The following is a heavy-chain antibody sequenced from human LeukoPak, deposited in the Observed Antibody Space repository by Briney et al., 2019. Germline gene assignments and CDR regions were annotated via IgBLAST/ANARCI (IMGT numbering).Heavy chain of an antibody. D-gene: IGHD3-16*01. Sequence: SETLSLTCTVSGGSMDNNYWSWIRQPPWKGLEWIGYIYYSGSTNYNPSLKSRVTMLVDTSKNQFSLKLNSLTTADTAVYYCTRGAGWLIDYWGQGILVTVSS. CDR1: GGSMDNNY. V-gene: IGHV4-59*01. CDR2: IYYSGST. CDR3: TRGAGWLIDY. J-gene: IGHJ4*02.